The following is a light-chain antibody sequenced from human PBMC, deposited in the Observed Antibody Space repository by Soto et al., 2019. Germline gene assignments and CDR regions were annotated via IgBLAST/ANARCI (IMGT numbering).Light chain of an antibody. J-gene: IGKJ1*01. V-gene: IGKV3-20*01. Sequence: EIVMAQSPGTLSLSPGERATLSCRASQSVSGSYLAWYQQHPGQARRLLICGASSRAAGIAGRCSGSGSGEDFPLTISRQAADDVAVYYRQQYGSSGTFGQGTKVDIK. CDR2: GAS. CDR1: QSVSGSY. CDR3: QQYGSSGT.